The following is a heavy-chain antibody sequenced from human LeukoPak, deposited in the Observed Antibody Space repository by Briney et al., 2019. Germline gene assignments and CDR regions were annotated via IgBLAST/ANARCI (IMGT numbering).Heavy chain of an antibody. D-gene: IGHD3-10*01. V-gene: IGHV3-21*01. CDR2: ISSSSSYI. J-gene: IGHJ4*02. CDR3: ARDPPLWYDY. CDR1: GFTFSSYS. Sequence: GGSLRLSCAASGFTFSSYSMNWVRQAPGTGLEWVSSISSSSSYIYYADSVKGRFTISRDNAKNSLYLQMNSLRAEDTAVYYCARDPPLWYDYWGQGTLVTVSS.